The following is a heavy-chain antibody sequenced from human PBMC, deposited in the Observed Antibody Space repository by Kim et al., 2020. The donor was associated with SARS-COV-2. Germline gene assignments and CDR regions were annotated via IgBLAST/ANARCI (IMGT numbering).Heavy chain of an antibody. V-gene: IGHV3-23*01. J-gene: IGHJ6*02. CDR1: GLSFSSYA. CDR2: ITNAGNSI. D-gene: IGHD2-2*01. CDR3: AKGPKWYQGMDI. Sequence: GGSLRLSCAASGLSFSSYAMNWVRQAPGKGLEGVAGITNAGNSIYSADSIKGRFTISRDNSKNTLYLEMNSLRADDTARNYCAKGPKWYQGMDIWGQGTTVSVSS.